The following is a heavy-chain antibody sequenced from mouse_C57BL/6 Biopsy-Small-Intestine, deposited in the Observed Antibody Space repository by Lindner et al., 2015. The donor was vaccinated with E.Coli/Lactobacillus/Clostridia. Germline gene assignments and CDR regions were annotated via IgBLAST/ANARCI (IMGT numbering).Heavy chain of an antibody. CDR2: INAGSGNT. CDR3: ARLLAAAADS. J-gene: IGHJ4*01. CDR1: GYTFTTYA. D-gene: IGHD6-1*01. V-gene: IGHV1-84*02. Sequence: SVKVSCKASGYTFTTYAMHWVRQAPGQRLEWMGWINAGSGNTKYSQKFQGRVTITRDTSASTAYMELSSLRSEDTAVYYCARLLAAAADSWGQGTLVTVSS.